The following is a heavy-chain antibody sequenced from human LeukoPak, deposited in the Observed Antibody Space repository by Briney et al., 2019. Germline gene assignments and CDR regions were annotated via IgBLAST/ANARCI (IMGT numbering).Heavy chain of an antibody. CDR3: ARVWSEYYYDSSGYDP. J-gene: IGHJ5*02. CDR2: IYYSGST. D-gene: IGHD3-22*01. V-gene: IGHV4-59*11. CDR1: GGSISSHY. Sequence: SETLSPTCTVSGGSISSHYWSWIRQPPGKGLEWIGYIYYSGSTNYNPSLKSRVTISVDTSKNQFSLKLSSVTAADTAVYYCARVWSEYYYDSSGYDPWGQGTLVTVSS.